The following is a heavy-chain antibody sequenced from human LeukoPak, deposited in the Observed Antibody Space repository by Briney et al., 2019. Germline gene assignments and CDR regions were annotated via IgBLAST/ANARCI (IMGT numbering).Heavy chain of an antibody. Sequence: GGSLRLSCAASGFTFSNYGIHWVRQAPGKGLEWVAFIRYDGSIKYYADSVKGRFIISRDNSKNTLYLQMNSLRAEDTAVYYCARDPQFPDNYYYYMDVWGKGTTVTVSS. V-gene: IGHV3-30*02. CDR1: GFTFSNYG. CDR3: ARDPQFPDNYYYYMDV. D-gene: IGHD1-14*01. CDR2: IRYDGSIK. J-gene: IGHJ6*03.